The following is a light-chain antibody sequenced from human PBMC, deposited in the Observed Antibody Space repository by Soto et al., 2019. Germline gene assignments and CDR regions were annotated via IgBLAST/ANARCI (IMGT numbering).Light chain of an antibody. CDR1: SSNIGAGYD. J-gene: IGLJ2*01. Sequence: QSVLTQPPSVSGAPGQRVTISCTGSSSNIGAGYDVHWYQQLPGTAPKLLIYGNINRPSGVHDRFSGSKSGTSASLAITGLQAEDEADYYCQSCDSSLSDVVFGGGTKLTVL. CDR2: GNI. CDR3: QSCDSSLSDVV. V-gene: IGLV1-40*01.